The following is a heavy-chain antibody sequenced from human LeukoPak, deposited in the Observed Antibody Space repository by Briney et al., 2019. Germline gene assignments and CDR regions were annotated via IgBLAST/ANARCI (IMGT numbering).Heavy chain of an antibody. D-gene: IGHD5-18*01. CDR3: TRGPDLDTVLGRGLMFTVLFDF. J-gene: IGHJ4*02. Sequence: GGSLRLSCAASGFTVSSDYMSWVRQAPGKGLEWVGLIRSKAFGGTTEYAASVKGRFTISRDESKSIAYLQMNSLKTEDTAVYYCTRGPDLDTVLGRGLMFTVLFDFWGQGTLVTVSS. CDR1: GFTVSSDY. CDR2: IRSKAFGGTT. V-gene: IGHV3-49*04.